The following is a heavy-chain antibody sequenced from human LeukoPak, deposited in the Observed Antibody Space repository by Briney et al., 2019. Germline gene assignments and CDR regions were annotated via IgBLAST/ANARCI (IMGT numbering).Heavy chain of an antibody. CDR2: INPNSGGT. V-gene: IGHV1-2*06. CDR1: GYTFTGYY. CDR3: ARGYYDFWSGYVWDYYYGMDV. D-gene: IGHD3-3*01. J-gene: IGHJ6*02. Sequence: ASVKVSCKASGYTFTGYYMHWMRQAPGQGPEWMGRINPNSGGTNYAQKFQGRVTMTRDTSISTAYMELSRLRSDDTAVYYCARGYYDFWSGYVWDYYYGMDVWGQGTTVTVSS.